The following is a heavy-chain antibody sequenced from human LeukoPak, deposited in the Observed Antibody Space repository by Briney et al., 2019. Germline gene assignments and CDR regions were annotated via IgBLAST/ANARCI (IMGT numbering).Heavy chain of an antibody. CDR1: GYTFTSYG. V-gene: IGHV1-18*01. CDR3: ARLSNYYDSSGYYSKNMYWFDP. J-gene: IGHJ5*02. CDR2: ISAHNGNT. Sequence: ASVKVSCKASGYTFTSYGISWVRQAPGQGLEWMGWISAHNGNTNYAQKLQGRVTMTTDTSTSTAYMELRSLRSDDTAVYYCARLSNYYDSSGYYSKNMYWFDPWGQGTLVTVSS. D-gene: IGHD3-22*01.